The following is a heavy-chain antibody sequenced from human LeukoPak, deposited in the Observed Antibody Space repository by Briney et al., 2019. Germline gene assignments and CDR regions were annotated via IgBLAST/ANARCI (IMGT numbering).Heavy chain of an antibody. J-gene: IGHJ4*02. CDR1: GFTFSSYS. Sequence: GGSLRLSCAASGFTFSSYSMNWVRQAPGKGLEWVSSISSSSSYIYYADSVKGRFTISRDNAKNSLYLQMNSLRAEDTAVYYCARVASSGYYYFSDYWGQGTQVTVSS. CDR3: ARVASSGYYYFSDY. V-gene: IGHV3-21*01. CDR2: ISSSSSYI. D-gene: IGHD3-22*01.